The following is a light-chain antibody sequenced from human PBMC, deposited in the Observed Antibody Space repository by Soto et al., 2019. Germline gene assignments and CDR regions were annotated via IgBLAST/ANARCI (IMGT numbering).Light chain of an antibody. V-gene: IGKV3-11*01. CDR2: DAS. CDR3: QQRSNWPSIT. J-gene: IGKJ5*01. CDR1: QSVSSY. Sequence: EIVLKQSPGTLSLSPWERATLSCMASQSVSSYLAWYQQKPGQAPRLLIYDASNRATGIPARFSGSGSGTDFTLTISSLEPEDFAVYYCQQRSNWPSITFGQGTRLEI.